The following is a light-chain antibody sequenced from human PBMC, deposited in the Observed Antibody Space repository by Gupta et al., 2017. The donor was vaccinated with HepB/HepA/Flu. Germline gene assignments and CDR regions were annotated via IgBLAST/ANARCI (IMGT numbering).Light chain of an antibody. CDR3: QQYYTYPFT. Sequence: IVMTESPDPLAVSLGERATIHRKSIQSSLYSSNNKNYLTWYQQKPGQPPKLLIYWASTRESGVPDRFSGSGSGTDFTLTISSLQAEDVAVYYCQQYYTYPFTFGQGTQMEIK. CDR1: QSSLYSSNNKNY. CDR2: WAS. J-gene: IGKJ5*01. V-gene: IGKV4-1*01.